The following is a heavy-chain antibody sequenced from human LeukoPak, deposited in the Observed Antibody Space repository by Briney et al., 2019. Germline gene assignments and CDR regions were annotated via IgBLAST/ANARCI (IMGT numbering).Heavy chain of an antibody. Sequence: GEALKISCKGSGYSFTSYWIGWVRQLPGKGLEWMGIIYPGDSDTSYSPSFQGQVTISADNSISTAYLQWSSLKASDTAMYYCARQRGYSGYDSEIDYWGQGTLVTVSS. CDR2: IYPGDSDT. V-gene: IGHV5-51*01. D-gene: IGHD5-12*01. CDR1: GYSFTSYW. J-gene: IGHJ4*02. CDR3: ARQRGYSGYDSEIDY.